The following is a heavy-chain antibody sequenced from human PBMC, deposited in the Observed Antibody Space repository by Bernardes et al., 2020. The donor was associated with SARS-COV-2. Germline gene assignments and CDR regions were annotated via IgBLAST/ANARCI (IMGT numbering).Heavy chain of an antibody. CDR3: ARDLWLKIYGMDV. Sequence: GGSLRLSCAASGFTFSSYEMNWVRQAPGKGLEWVSYISSSGSTIYYADSVKGRFTISRDNAKNSLYLQMNSLRAEDTAVYYCARDLWLKIYGMDVWGQGTTVTVSS. V-gene: IGHV3-48*03. J-gene: IGHJ6*02. CDR1: GFTFSSYE. CDR2: ISSSGSTI. D-gene: IGHD2-21*01.